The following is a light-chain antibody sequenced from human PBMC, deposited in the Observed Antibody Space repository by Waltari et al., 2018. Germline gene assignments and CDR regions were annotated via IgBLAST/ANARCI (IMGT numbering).Light chain of an antibody. Sequence: EIVLTQSPATLSLSPGERVTLSCRASQSVSSYLAWYQQKPGQAPRLLIYSASTRATGIPARFSGSGSGTDFTLTISSLEPEEFAVYYCQQRSNWPRTFGQGTKVEIK. J-gene: IGKJ1*01. V-gene: IGKV3-11*01. CDR3: QQRSNWPRT. CDR2: SAS. CDR1: QSVSSY.